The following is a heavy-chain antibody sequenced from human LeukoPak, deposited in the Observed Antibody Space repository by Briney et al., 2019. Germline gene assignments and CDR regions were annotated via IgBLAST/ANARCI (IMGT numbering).Heavy chain of an antibody. J-gene: IGHJ5*02. V-gene: IGHV1-69*13. D-gene: IGHD2-2*01. CDR3: ARPSPYCSSTSCYDGNWFGP. CDR1: VGTFSSYA. Sequence: SVTLSCTASVGTFSSYAISWVRQVPGQWLEWMGGIIPIFGTANYAQKFRGRATIPADESTSTAYMELSSLRSEDTAVYYCARPSPYCSSTSCYDGNWFGPGGQGTLVTVSS. CDR2: IIPIFGTA.